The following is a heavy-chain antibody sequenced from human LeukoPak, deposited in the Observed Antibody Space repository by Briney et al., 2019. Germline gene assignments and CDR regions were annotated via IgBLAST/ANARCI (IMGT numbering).Heavy chain of an antibody. CDR2: ISTTGGST. V-gene: IGHV3-23*01. CDR3: AKDWTTVVTPKGYYFDS. Sequence: GGSLRLSCAASGFNLNNYAMSWVRQAPGKGLEWVSAISTTGGSTYYADSVKGRFTISRDNSKNTLSLQMDSLRVEDTAVYYCAKDWTTVVTPKGYYFDSWGQGTLVTVSS. J-gene: IGHJ4*02. CDR1: GFNLNNYA. D-gene: IGHD4-23*01.